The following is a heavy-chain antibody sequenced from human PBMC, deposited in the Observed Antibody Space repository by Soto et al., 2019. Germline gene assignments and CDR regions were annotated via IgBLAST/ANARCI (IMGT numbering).Heavy chain of an antibody. CDR1: GYSISSGYY. V-gene: IGHV4-38-2*01. D-gene: IGHD2-2*03. Sequence: PSETLSLTCAVSGYSISSGYYWGWIRQPPGKGLEWIGSIYHSGSTYYNQSLKSRVTISVDTSKNQFSLKLSSVTAADTAVYYCARSGYCSSTSCYWNNWFDPWGQGTLVTVS. J-gene: IGHJ5*02. CDR2: IYHSGST. CDR3: ARSGYCSSTSCYWNNWFDP.